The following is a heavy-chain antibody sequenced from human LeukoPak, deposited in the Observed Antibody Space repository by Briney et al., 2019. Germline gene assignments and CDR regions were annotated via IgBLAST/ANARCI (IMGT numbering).Heavy chain of an antibody. Sequence: GGSLRLSCAASGFTFDDYAMHWVRQAPGKGLEWVSGISWNSGSIGYADSVKGRFTISRDNAKNSLYLQMNSLRAEDTALYYCAKGRSSSSGRFDYWGQGTLVTVSS. J-gene: IGHJ4*02. V-gene: IGHV3-9*01. CDR2: ISWNSGSI. D-gene: IGHD6-13*01. CDR3: AKGRSSSSGRFDY. CDR1: GFTFDDYA.